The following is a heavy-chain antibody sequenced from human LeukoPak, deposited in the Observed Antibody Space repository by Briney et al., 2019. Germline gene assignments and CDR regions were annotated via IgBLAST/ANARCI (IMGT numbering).Heavy chain of an antibody. D-gene: IGHD3-9*01. CDR1: GFTFSSYG. CDR2: IWYDGSNK. V-gene: IGHV3-33*01. Sequence: GESLRLSCAASGFTFSSYGMHWVRQAPGKGLEWVAVIWYDGSNKYNADSVKGRFTISRDNCKNTLYLQMNSLKAEGTAVYYCARAYYDIWTCYFYYYYGMDVWGQGTTVTVSS. CDR3: ARAYYDIWTCYFYYYYGMDV. J-gene: IGHJ6*02.